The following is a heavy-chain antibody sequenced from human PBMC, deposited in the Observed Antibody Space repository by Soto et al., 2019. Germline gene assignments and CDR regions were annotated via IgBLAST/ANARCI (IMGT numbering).Heavy chain of an antibody. CDR3: ARVWVGASIDGMDV. CDR2: INPNGGAT. D-gene: IGHD1-26*01. CDR1: GYTFTGYY. V-gene: IGHV1-2*06. Sequence: ASVKVSCKASGYTFTGYYMYWVRQAPGQGLEWTGRINPNGGATNYAQKFQGRVTMTRDTSIKTAYMELSGLKSDDTAVYYCARVWVGASIDGMDVWGLGXTVTVSS. J-gene: IGHJ6*02.